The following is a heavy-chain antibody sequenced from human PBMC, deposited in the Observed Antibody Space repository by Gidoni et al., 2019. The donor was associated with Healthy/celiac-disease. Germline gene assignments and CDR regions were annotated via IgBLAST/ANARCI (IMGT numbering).Heavy chain of an antibody. V-gene: IGHV4-59*01. CDR1: GGSISSYY. Sequence: QVQLQESGPGLVKPSETLSLTCTVPGGSISSYYWSGIRPPPGKGLDWIGYIYYSGSTNYNPSLKSRVTISVDTSKNQFSLKLSSVTAADTAVYYCARAPPDFDLWGRGTLVTVSS. CDR3: ARAPPDFDL. J-gene: IGHJ2*01. CDR2: IYYSGST.